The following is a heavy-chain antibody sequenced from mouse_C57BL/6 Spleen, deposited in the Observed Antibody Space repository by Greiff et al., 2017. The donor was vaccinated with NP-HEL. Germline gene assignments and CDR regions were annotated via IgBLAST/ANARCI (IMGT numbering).Heavy chain of an antibody. D-gene: IGHD2-13*01. V-gene: IGHV5-17*01. J-gene: IGHJ3*01. CDR3: ARDYSFAY. Sequence: DVQLVESGGGLVKPGGSLKLSCAASGFTFTDYGMHWVRQAPEKGLEWITYISSGSSSIYYAETVKGRFTSSRDNAKNTLFLQMPSLRSEDTAIYYCARDYSFAYWGQGTLVTVSA. CDR1: GFTFTDYG. CDR2: ISSGSSSI.